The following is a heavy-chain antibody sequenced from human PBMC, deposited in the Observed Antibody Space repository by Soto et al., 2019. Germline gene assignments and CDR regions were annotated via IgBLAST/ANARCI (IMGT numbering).Heavy chain of an antibody. Sequence: GASVKVSRKASGYTFTSYAMHWVRQAPGQRLEWMGWINAGNGNTKYSQKFQGRVTITRDTSASTAYMELSSLRSEDTAVYYCAKPSRQYTSGPETSDYWGQGTLVTVSS. CDR1: GYTFTSYA. CDR2: INAGNGNT. CDR3: AKPSRQYTSGPETSDY. V-gene: IGHV1-3*01. J-gene: IGHJ4*02. D-gene: IGHD6-19*01.